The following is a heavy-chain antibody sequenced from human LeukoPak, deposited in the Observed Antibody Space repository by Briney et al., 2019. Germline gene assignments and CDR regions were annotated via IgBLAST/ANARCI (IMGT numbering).Heavy chain of an antibody. CDR3: ARQLRYYDILTGYYHHSWFDP. CDR1: GGSISSSSYY. CDR2: IYYSGST. Sequence: SETLSLTCTVSGGSISSSSYYWGWIRQPPGKGLEWMGSIYYSGSTYYNPSLKSRVTISVDTSKKQFSLKLSSVTAADTAVYYCARQLRYYDILTGYYHHSWFDPWGQGTLVTVSS. V-gene: IGHV4-39*01. D-gene: IGHD3-9*01. J-gene: IGHJ5*02.